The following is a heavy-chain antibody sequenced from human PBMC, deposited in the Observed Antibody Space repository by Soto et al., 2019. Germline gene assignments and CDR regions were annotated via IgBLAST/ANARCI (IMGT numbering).Heavy chain of an antibody. D-gene: IGHD4-17*01. CDR2: ISYDGGNK. Sequence: QVQLVESGGDVVQPGRSLTLSCLASGFSFSSHGMHWIRQAPGKGLEWLAVISYDGGNKNYADSVRDRFTISRDNSKNIVFLQINSLRPEDTDVYFCARDPTGGDYWAGFQYWGQGTLVIVSS. V-gene: IGHV3-30*03. CDR1: GFSFSSHG. CDR3: ARDPTGGDYWAGFQY. J-gene: IGHJ4*02.